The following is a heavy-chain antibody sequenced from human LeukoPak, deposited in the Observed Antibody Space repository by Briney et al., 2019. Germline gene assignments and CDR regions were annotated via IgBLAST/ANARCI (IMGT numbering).Heavy chain of an antibody. D-gene: IGHD2-8*02. Sequence: GGSLRLSCAASGFTFSSYGMSWVRQAPGKGLEWVSAISASDGSTYYADSVKGRFTISRDISKNTLYLQMNSLRAEDTAIYYCATYRQVLLPFESWGQGTLVTVSS. CDR2: ISASDGST. V-gene: IGHV3-23*01. CDR3: ATYRQVLLPFES. J-gene: IGHJ4*02. CDR1: GFTFSSYG.